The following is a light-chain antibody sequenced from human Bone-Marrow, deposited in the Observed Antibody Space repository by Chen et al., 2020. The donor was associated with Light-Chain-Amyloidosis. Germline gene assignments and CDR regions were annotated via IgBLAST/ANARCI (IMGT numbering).Light chain of an antibody. Sequence: QSALTQPASVSGSPGQSITISCTGSSSDVGTYNLVSWYQHHPGKAPKLIISEAKKRPSGVSNRFSGSMSGYTASLTISGLQAEDEADYYCCSYAGRGKMFGGGTKLTVL. V-gene: IGLV2-23*01. J-gene: IGLJ3*02. CDR2: EAK. CDR3: CSYAGRGKM. CDR1: SSDVGTYNL.